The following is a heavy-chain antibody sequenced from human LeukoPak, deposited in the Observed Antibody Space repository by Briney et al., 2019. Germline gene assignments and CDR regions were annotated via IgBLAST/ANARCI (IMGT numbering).Heavy chain of an antibody. CDR3: ARDHIAAAGRLFDP. V-gene: IGHV4-34*01. Sequence: SETLSLTCTVSGGSISSYYWSWIRQPPGKGLEWIGEINHSGSTNYNPSLKSRVTISVDTSKNQFSLKLSSVTAADTAVYYCARDHIAAAGRLFDPWGQGTLVTVSS. CDR1: GGSISSYY. CDR2: INHSGST. J-gene: IGHJ5*02. D-gene: IGHD6-13*01.